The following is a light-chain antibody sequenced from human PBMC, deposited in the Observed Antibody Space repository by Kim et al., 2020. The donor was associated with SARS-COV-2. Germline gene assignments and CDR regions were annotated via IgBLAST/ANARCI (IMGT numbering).Light chain of an antibody. CDR3: LQDYAYPFT. V-gene: IGKV1-6*01. J-gene: IGKJ2*01. CDR2: AAS. Sequence: IQMTQSPSSLSASVGDRVTITCRASQGIRNDLGWYRQKPGKGPELLISAASKLQIGVPSRFAGSGSGTDFTLTISSLQTEDFATYFCLQDYAYPFTFGQGTKLEI. CDR1: QGIRND.